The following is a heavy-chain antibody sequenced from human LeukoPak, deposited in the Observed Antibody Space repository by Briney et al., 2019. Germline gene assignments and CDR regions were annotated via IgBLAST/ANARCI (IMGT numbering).Heavy chain of an antibody. CDR1: GGSISSYY. Sequence: SETLSLTCTVSGGSISSYYWSWIRQPPGKGLEWIGYIYYSGSTNYNPSLKSGVTISVDTSKNQFSLKLSSVTAADTAVYYCAGNYGSGSYYNFDYWGQGTLVTVSS. CDR2: IYYSGST. D-gene: IGHD3-10*01. CDR3: AGNYGSGSYYNFDY. J-gene: IGHJ4*02. V-gene: IGHV4-59*08.